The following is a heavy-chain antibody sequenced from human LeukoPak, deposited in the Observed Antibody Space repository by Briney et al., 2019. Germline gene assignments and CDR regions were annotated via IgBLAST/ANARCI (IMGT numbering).Heavy chain of an antibody. Sequence: GGSLRLSCAASGFTFSDYYMSCIRQVPGKGLEWVSYISSSGSTIYYANSVKGRFTISRDNAKNSLYLQMNSLRAEDTAVYYCARRREGLYAFDIWGQGTMVTVSS. CDR1: GFTFSDYY. CDR2: ISSSGSTI. V-gene: IGHV3-11*01. CDR3: ARRREGLYAFDI. J-gene: IGHJ3*02.